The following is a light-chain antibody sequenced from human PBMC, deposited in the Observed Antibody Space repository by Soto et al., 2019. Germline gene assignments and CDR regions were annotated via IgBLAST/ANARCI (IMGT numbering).Light chain of an antibody. CDR2: VAS. V-gene: IGKV2D-26*01. J-gene: IGKJ1*01. CDR3: QQYRCSSWT. Sequence: LIYVASNRSAGMPDRFRGSGSGTDFTLKISRVEAGDFAVYYCQQYRCSSWTFGQGTKVDIK.